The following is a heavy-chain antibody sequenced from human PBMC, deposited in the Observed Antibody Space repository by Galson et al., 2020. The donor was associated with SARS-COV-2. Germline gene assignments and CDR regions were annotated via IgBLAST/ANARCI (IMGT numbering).Heavy chain of an antibody. V-gene: IGHV4-39*07. CDR3: ATLTIFGMGEFGFDY. D-gene: IGHD3-3*01. J-gene: IGHJ4*02. CDR2: IYYSGST. Sequence: SETLSLTCTVSGGSISSSSYYWGWIRQPPGKGLEWIGSIYYSGSTYYNPSLKSRVTISVDTSKNQFSLKLSSVTAADTAVYYCATLTIFGMGEFGFDYWGQGTLVTVSS. CDR1: GGSISSSSYY.